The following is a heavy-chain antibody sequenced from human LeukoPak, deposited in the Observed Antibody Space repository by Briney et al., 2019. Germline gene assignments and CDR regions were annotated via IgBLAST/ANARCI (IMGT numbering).Heavy chain of an antibody. CDR2: INHSGST. J-gene: IGHJ4*02. CDR3: AARAMLRGVIPHYYFDY. Sequence: SETLSLTCAVYGGSFSGYYWSWIRQPPGKGLEWIGEINHSGSTNYNPSLRSRVTISVDTSKNQFSLKLSSVTAADTAVYYCAARAMLRGVIPHYYFDYWGQGTLVTVSS. V-gene: IGHV4-34*01. D-gene: IGHD3-10*01. CDR1: GGSFSGYY.